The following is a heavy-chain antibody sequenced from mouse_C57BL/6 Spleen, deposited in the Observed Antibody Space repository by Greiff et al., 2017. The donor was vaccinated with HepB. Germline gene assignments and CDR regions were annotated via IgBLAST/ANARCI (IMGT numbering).Heavy chain of an antibody. CDR1: GYAFSSSW. Sequence: VQLQQSGPELVKPGASVKISCKASGYAFSSSWMNWVKQRPGKGLEWIGRIYPGDGDTNYNGKFKGKATLTADKSSSTAYMQLSSLTSEDSAVYFCARRSTVVATGSPYVDYWGQGTTLTVSS. CDR3: ARRSTVVATGSPYVDY. V-gene: IGHV1-82*01. CDR2: IYPGDGDT. J-gene: IGHJ2*01. D-gene: IGHD1-1*01.